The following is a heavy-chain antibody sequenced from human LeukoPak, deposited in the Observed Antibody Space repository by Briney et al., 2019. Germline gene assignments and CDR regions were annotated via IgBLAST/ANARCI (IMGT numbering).Heavy chain of an antibody. CDR2: IIPTLGTA. CDR1: GDTFSIYA. V-gene: IGHV1-69*06. Sequence: SVKVSCKASGDTFSIYAISWVRQAPGQGLECMGGIIPTLGTANYAQKFQGRVTITADKSTSTAYMELRSLRSDDTAVYYCARAVAGDYWGQGTLVTVSS. CDR3: ARAVAGDY. D-gene: IGHD6-19*01. J-gene: IGHJ4*02.